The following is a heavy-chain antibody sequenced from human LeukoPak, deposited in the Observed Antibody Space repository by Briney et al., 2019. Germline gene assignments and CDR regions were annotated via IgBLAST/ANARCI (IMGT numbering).Heavy chain of an antibody. CDR1: GGSFSGYY. D-gene: IGHD3-3*01. Sequence: SETLSLTCAVYGGSFSGYYWSWIRQPPGKGLEWIGEITHSGSTYYNPSLKSRVTISVDTSKNQCSLKLSSVTAADTAVYYCARQDGLXSGYYTSPDYYYYMDVWGKGTTVTVSS. CDR3: ARQDGLXSGYYTSPDYYYYMDV. J-gene: IGHJ6*03. CDR2: ITHSGST. V-gene: IGHV4-34*01.